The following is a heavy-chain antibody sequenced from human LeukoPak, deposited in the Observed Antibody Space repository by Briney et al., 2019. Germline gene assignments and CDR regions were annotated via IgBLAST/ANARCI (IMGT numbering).Heavy chain of an antibody. J-gene: IGHJ4*02. CDR1: GGSISTYY. CDR2: IYTSGTT. D-gene: IGHD5-24*01. V-gene: IGHV4-4*07. Sequence: PSETLSLTCTVSGGSISTYYWSWIRQPAGKGLEWIGRIYTSGTTNYNPSLKSRVTMSVDTSKNHFSLKLTSVTAADTALYYCARGDGYNWEFYFDYWGQGTLVTVSS. CDR3: ARGDGYNWEFYFDY.